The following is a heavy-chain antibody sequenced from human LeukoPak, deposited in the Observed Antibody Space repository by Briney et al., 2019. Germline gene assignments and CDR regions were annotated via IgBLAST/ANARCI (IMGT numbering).Heavy chain of an antibody. CDR2: INHSGST. J-gene: IGHJ3*02. CDR3: ARGHDRNDAFDI. Sequence: KSSETLSLTCAVYGGSFSGYYWSWIRQPPGKGLEWIGEINHSGSTNYNPSLKSRVTISVDTSKNQFSLKLSSVTAADTAVYYCARGHDRNDAFDIWGQGTMVTVSS. CDR1: GGSFSGYY. V-gene: IGHV4-34*01.